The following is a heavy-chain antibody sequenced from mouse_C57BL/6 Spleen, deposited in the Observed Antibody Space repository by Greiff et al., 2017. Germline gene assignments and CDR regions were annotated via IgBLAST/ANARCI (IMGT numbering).Heavy chain of an antibody. CDR1: GYSITSGYY. CDR3: ARQTAQATFAY. Sequence: EVQLMESGPGLVKPSQSLSLTCSVTGYSITSGYYWNWIRQFPGNKLEWVGYISYDGSNNYNPSLKKRTSLTRDTSNNQFFLKLNSVTTEDTATYYCARQTAQATFAYWGQGTLVTVSA. D-gene: IGHD3-2*02. J-gene: IGHJ3*01. CDR2: ISYDGSN. V-gene: IGHV3-6*01.